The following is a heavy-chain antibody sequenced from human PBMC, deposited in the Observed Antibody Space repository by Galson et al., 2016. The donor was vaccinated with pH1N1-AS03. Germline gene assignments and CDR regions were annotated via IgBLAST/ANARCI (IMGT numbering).Heavy chain of an antibody. V-gene: IGHV1-3*01. Sequence: QSGAEVKKPGESLKISCKASGYNFINYAIHWVRQAPGQSLEWMGRISPGNGNTQFSQKFQGKVTLTRDTSATTAYMELSSLRSEDTAVYYCATLYTYGFTAFDYWGQGTLVTVSS. CDR1: GYNFINYA. CDR3: ATLYTYGFTAFDY. CDR2: ISPGNGNT. J-gene: IGHJ4*02. D-gene: IGHD5-18*01.